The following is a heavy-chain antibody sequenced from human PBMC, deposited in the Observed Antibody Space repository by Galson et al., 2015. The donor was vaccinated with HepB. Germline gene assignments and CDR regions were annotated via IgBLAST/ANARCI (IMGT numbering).Heavy chain of an antibody. Sequence: SLKVSCKASGGTFSSYPITWVRQAPGQGLEWIGAIIPICGSAYYAQKFQGRVTITADESTSTAYMQLSSLRSEDTAVYYCASRGVIQASFDYWGQGTLVTVSS. J-gene: IGHJ4*02. V-gene: IGHV1-69*01. CDR3: ASRGVIQASFDY. CDR2: IIPICGSA. CDR1: GGTFSSYP. D-gene: IGHD3-10*01.